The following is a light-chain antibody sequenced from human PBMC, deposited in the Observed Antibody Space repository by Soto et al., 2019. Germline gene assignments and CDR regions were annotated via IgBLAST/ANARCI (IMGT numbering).Light chain of an antibody. CDR1: QSVSSY. V-gene: IGKV3-11*01. Sequence: EIVLTQSPATLSLSPGETATLSCRASQSVSSYLAWYQQKPGQAPRLLIYDASNRATGIPARFSGSGSGTDFTLTISSLEPEDCAVYYCQQRSNSWTFGQGTKVEIK. CDR3: QQRSNSWT. J-gene: IGKJ1*01. CDR2: DAS.